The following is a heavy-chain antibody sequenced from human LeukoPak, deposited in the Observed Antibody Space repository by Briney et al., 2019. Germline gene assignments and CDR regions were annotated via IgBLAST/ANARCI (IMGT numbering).Heavy chain of an antibody. Sequence: ASVKVSCKASGYTFTGYYMHWVRQAPAQGLEWMGRINPNSGGTNYAQKFQGRVTMTRDTSISTAYMELSRLRSDDTAVYYCARSRTVTTFNAFDIWGQGTMVTVSS. CDR2: INPNSGGT. D-gene: IGHD4-17*01. V-gene: IGHV1-2*06. J-gene: IGHJ3*02. CDR1: GYTFTGYY. CDR3: ARSRTVTTFNAFDI.